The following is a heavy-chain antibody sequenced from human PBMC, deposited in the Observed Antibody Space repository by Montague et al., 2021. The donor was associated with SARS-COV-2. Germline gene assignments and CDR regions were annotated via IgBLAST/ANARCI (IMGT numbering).Heavy chain of an antibody. Sequence: SETLSLTCTVSGGSISTTNYYWAWIRQPPGKGLEWVGSIYNSDNTYYNPSLESRLTMSVDTSKIQFSLKLRSVAAADAAVYHCARAWRYGDYSGLHFAPWGQGTLVTVSS. CDR3: ARAWRYGDYSGLHFAP. D-gene: IGHD4-17*01. CDR2: IYNSDNT. CDR1: GGSISTTNYY. J-gene: IGHJ5*02. V-gene: IGHV4-39*07.